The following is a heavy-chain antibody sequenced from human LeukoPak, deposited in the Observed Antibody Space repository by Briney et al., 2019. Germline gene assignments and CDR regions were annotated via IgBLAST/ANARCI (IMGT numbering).Heavy chain of an antibody. Sequence: GGSLRLSCEASGFTFSDYYISWVRQAPGKGLEWISHISSASFVIDYGESVKGRTTISRDNAKNSLYLQMNSLTAEDTAVYYCARVRDTILPYYFDYWGQGILVTVSS. D-gene: IGHD3-3*01. J-gene: IGHJ4*02. V-gene: IGHV3-11*01. CDR1: GFTFSDYY. CDR2: ISSASFVI. CDR3: ARVRDTILPYYFDY.